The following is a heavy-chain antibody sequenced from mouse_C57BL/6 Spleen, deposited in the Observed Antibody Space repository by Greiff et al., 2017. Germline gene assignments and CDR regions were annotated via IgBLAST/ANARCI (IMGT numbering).Heavy chain of an antibody. CDR3: TRANYGSSYVYFDY. D-gene: IGHD1-1*01. J-gene: IGHJ2*01. V-gene: IGHV5-9-1*02. Sequence: EVMLVESGEGLVKPGGSLKLSCAASGFTFSSYAMSWVRQTPEKRLEWVAYISSGGDYIYYADTVKGRFTISRDNARNTLYLQMSSLKSEDTAMYYCTRANYGSSYVYFDYWGQGTTLTVSS. CDR1: GFTFSSYA. CDR2: ISSGGDYI.